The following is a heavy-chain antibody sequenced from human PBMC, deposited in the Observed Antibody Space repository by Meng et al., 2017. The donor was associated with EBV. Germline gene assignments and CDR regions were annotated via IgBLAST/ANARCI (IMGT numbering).Heavy chain of an antibody. CDR2: IRSKAKSYAT. D-gene: IGHD2-2*01. CDR1: RVSFSGSA. J-gene: IGHJ4*02. V-gene: IGHV3-73*02. CDR3: TRMSSPLDY. Sequence: EVQLVVGGGRLVQAGGSLHLSGAALRVSFSGSAMHWVRQACGKGLEWVGRIRSKAKSYATAYAASVKGRFTISRDDSKNTAYLQMNSLKTEDTAVYYCTRMSSPLDYWGQGTLVTVSS.